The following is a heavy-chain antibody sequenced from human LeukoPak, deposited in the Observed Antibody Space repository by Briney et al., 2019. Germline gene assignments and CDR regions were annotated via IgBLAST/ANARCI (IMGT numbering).Heavy chain of an antibody. CDR3: ARVRVRYGSGSLYQKVYWFDP. J-gene: IGHJ5*02. D-gene: IGHD3-10*01. CDR1: GYTFTGYY. Sequence: ASVKVSCKASGYTFTGYYMHWARQAPGQGLEWMGWINPNSGGTNYAQKFQGRVTMTRDTSISTAYMELSRLRSDDTAVYYCARVRVRYGSGSLYQKVYWFDPWGQGTLVTVSS. CDR2: INPNSGGT. V-gene: IGHV1-2*02.